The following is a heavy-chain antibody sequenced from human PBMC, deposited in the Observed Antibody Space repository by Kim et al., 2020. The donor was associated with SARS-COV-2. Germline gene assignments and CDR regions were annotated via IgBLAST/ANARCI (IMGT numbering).Heavy chain of an antibody. Sequence: GDIKYAQKFQGRVTMTRDTSISTAYMELRRLKSDDTAVYYCARGIRSVAPWGQGTLVTVSS. V-gene: IGHV1-2*02. CDR3: ARGIRSVAP. D-gene: IGHD6-19*01. CDR2: GDI. J-gene: IGHJ5*02.